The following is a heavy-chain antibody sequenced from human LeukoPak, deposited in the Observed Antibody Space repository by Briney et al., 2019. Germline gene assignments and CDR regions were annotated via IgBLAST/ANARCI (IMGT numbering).Heavy chain of an antibody. Sequence: GGSVRLSCAASGFPFSSYGMHWVRQAPGKGLEWVAVIWHDGSNKYYADSVKDRVTISRDNSKNTLYLQMNSLRVEDTAVYYCARVQGRYFGSGSYLGVDHWGQGTLVTVSS. V-gene: IGHV3-33*01. J-gene: IGHJ4*02. CDR1: GFPFSSYG. CDR3: ARVQGRYFGSGSYLGVDH. CDR2: IWHDGSNK. D-gene: IGHD3-10*01.